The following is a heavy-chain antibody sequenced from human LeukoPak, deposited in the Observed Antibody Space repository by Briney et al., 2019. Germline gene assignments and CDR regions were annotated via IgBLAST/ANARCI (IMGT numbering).Heavy chain of an antibody. J-gene: IGHJ4*02. CDR1: GDSISSENFS. V-gene: IGHV4-30-2*01. Sequence: SQTLSLTCAVSGDSISSENFSWSWIRQPPGKGLEWIGYIYHTGSTNYNPSLKSRVTISLDSSKNQFSLKLTSVTAADTAVYFCARGSNYENYFDYRGQGTLVIVSS. D-gene: IGHD4-11*01. CDR3: ARGSNYENYFDY. CDR2: IYHTGST.